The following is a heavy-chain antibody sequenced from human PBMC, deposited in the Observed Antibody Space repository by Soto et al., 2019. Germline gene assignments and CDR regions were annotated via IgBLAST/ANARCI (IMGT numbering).Heavy chain of an antibody. J-gene: IGHJ6*02. V-gene: IGHV4-34*01. CDR3: ARVRRDWLNRNGMDV. CDR2: INHSGST. D-gene: IGHD3-9*01. Sequence: SETLSLTCAVYGGSFSGYYWSWIRQPPGKGLEWIGEINHSGSTNYNPSLKSQVTISVDTSKNQFSLKLSSVTAADTAVYYCARVRRDWLNRNGMDVWGQGTTVTVSS. CDR1: GGSFSGYY.